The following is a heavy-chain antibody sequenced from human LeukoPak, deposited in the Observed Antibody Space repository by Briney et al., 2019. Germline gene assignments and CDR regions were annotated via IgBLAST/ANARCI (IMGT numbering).Heavy chain of an antibody. D-gene: IGHD2-2*01. J-gene: IGHJ5*02. Sequence: PSETLSLTCAVYGGSFSGYYWSWIRQPPGKGLEWIGEINPSGSTNYNPSLKSRVTISVDTSKNQFSLKLSSVTAADTAVYYCARVLVSYQLLHDWFDPWGQGTLVTVSS. CDR2: INPSGST. CDR1: GGSFSGYY. CDR3: ARVLVSYQLLHDWFDP. V-gene: IGHV4-34*01.